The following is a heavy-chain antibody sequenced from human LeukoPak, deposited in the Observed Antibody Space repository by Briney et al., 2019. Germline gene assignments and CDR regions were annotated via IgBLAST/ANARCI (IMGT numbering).Heavy chain of an antibody. D-gene: IGHD4-17*01. J-gene: IGHJ4*02. V-gene: IGHV4-34*01. CDR2: INHSGST. Sequence: SEALSLTCAVYGGSFSGYYWSWIRQPPGKGLEWIGEINHSGSTNYNPSLKSRVTISVDTPKNQFSLKLSSVTAADTAVYYCARGIYGDYYPLWGQGTLVTVSS. CDR3: ARGIYGDYYPL. CDR1: GGSFSGYY.